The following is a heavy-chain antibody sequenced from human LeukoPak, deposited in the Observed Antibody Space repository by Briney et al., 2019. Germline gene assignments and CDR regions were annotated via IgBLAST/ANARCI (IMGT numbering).Heavy chain of an antibody. J-gene: IGHJ6*03. CDR3: ARGRMVTTFFYYYYMDV. V-gene: IGHV4-39*07. D-gene: IGHD4-17*01. CDR2: IYYSGST. Sequence: SETLSLTCTVSGGSISSSSYYWGWIRQPPGKGLEWIGSIYYSGSTYYNPSLKSRVTISVDTSKYQFSLKLSSVTAADTAVYYCARGRMVTTFFYYYYMDVWGKGTTVTVSS. CDR1: GGSISSSSYY.